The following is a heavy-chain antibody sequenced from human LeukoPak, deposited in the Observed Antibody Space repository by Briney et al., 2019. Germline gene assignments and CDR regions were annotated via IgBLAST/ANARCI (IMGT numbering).Heavy chain of an antibody. J-gene: IGHJ5*02. CDR3: ARHYGP. Sequence: TSETLSLTCAVYGESFRDNYWNWIRQPPGKGLEWIGEINHSGSTKFNPSLKSRITMSVDTSENQFSLKLTSVTAADTAVYYCARHYGPWGQGTLVTVSS. CDR2: INHSGST. CDR1: GESFRDNY. V-gene: IGHV4-34*01. D-gene: IGHD3-16*01.